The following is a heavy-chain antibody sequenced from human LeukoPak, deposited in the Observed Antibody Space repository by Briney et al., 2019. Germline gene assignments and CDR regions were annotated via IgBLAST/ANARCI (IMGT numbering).Heavy chain of an antibody. J-gene: IGHJ3*02. CDR3: ARIYFDSSGYYYDAFDI. CDR1: GYPFTTYA. CDR2: INTGIGNT. D-gene: IGHD3-22*01. V-gene: IGHV1-3*04. Sequence: ASVKASCKASGYPFTTYAMHWVRQAPGQSLEWMGWINTGIGNTQYSQKFQGRVTITRDTSASTAYMELSSLRSEDMAVYYCARIYFDSSGYYYDAFDIWGQGTMVTVSS.